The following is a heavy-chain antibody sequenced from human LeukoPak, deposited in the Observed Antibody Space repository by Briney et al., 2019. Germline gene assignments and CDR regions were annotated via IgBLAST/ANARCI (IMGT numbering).Heavy chain of an antibody. D-gene: IGHD3-10*01. Sequence: GGSLRLSCATSGFTFNSYAMSWVRQAPGKGLEWVSGLSGSGGDTDYADSVKGRFTISRDNSRNTLYLQMNSLRSEDTAVYYCAKETYYGSGSYHIPDPFDIWGQGTMVTVSS. J-gene: IGHJ3*02. CDR2: LSGSGGDT. V-gene: IGHV3-23*01. CDR3: AKETYYGSGSYHIPDPFDI. CDR1: GFTFNSYA.